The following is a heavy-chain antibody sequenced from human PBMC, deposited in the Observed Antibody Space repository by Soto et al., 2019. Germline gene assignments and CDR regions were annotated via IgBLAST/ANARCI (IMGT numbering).Heavy chain of an antibody. Sequence: GASVKVSCKASGYTFTSYDINWVRQATGQGLEWMGWMNPNSGNTGYAQKFQGRVTMTRNTSISTAYMDLGSLRSEDTAVYYCVMQRGGVVYWGQGTLVTVSS. V-gene: IGHV1-8*01. J-gene: IGHJ4*02. CDR3: VMQRGGVVY. CDR1: GYTFTSYD. CDR2: MNPNSGNT. D-gene: IGHD6-25*01.